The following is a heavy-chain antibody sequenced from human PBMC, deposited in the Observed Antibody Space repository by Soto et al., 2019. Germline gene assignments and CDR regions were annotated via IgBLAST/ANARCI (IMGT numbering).Heavy chain of an antibody. D-gene: IGHD3-10*01. J-gene: IGHJ4*02. Sequence: QVQLVQSGAEVKKPGSSVKVSCKASGGTFSSYTISWVRQAPGQGLEWMGRIIPILGIANYAQKFQGRVTITADKSTSTAYMELSSLRSEDTAVYYCARDQYYGSAGAAYWGQGTLVTVSS. V-gene: IGHV1-69*08. CDR2: IIPILGIA. CDR3: ARDQYYGSAGAAY. CDR1: GGTFSSYT.